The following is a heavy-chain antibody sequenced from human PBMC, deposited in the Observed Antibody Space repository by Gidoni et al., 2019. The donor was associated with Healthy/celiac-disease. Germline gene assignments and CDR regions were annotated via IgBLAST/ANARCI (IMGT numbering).Heavy chain of an antibody. CDR3: ARDWGYSGSYLYRSHDALDI. D-gene: IGHD1-26*01. V-gene: IGHV3-21*01. Sequence: EVQLVASVGGLVKPGASLRLSCAASGFTFSSFSMNWVRQAPGKGLEWVSSISSSSSYIYYADAVKGRFTISRDNAKNSLYLQMNSLRAEDTAVYYCARDWGYSGSYLYRSHDALDIWGQGTMVTVSS. CDR2: ISSSSSYI. J-gene: IGHJ3*02. CDR1: GFTFSSFS.